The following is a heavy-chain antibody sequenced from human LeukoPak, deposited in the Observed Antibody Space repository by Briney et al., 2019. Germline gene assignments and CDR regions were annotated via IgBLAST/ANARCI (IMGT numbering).Heavy chain of an antibody. CDR1: GFTFSSYA. D-gene: IGHD3-9*01. CDR2: ISGSGGST. Sequence: PGGSLRLSCAASGFTFSSYAMSWVRQAPGKGLEWVSGISGSGGSTYYADSVKGRFTISRDNSKNTLYLQMNSLRAEDTAVYYCAKAAGYQIKNWIDPWGQGTLVTVAS. J-gene: IGHJ5*02. CDR3: AKAAGYQIKNWIDP. V-gene: IGHV3-23*01.